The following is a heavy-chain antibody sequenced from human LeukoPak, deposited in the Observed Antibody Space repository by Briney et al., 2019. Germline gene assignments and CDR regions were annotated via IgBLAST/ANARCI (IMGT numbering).Heavy chain of an antibody. J-gene: IGHJ6*02. D-gene: IGHD6-19*01. V-gene: IGHV1-46*01. Sequence: GASVKVSCKASGYTFTSYYMHWVRQAPGQGLEWMGIINPSGGSTSYAQKFQGRVTMTTDTSTSTAYMELRSLRSDDTAVYYCASSSSGWWGYYYYYGMDVWGQGTTVTVSS. CDR1: GYTFTSYY. CDR3: ASSSSGWWGYYYYYGMDV. CDR2: INPSGGST.